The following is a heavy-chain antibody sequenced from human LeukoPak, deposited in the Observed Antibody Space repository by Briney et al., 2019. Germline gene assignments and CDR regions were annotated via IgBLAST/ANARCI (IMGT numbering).Heavy chain of an antibody. CDR3: ARGRSLAQLPHFDP. J-gene: IGHJ5*02. CDR1: GYTFTSYG. D-gene: IGHD2-2*01. CDR2: ISAYNGNT. Sequence: ASVKVSCKASGYTFTSYGISWVRQAPGQGLEWMGWISAYNGNTNYAQKLQGGVTMTTDTSTSTAYMELRSLRSDDTAVYYCARGRSLAQLPHFDPWGQGTLVTVSS. V-gene: IGHV1-18*01.